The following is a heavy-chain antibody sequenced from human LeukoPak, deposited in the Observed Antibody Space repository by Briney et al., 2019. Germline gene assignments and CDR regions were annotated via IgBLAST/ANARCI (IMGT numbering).Heavy chain of an antibody. CDR2: ISSSGSTI. D-gene: IGHD6-13*01. J-gene: IGHJ4*02. Sequence: GGSLRLSCAASGFTFSDYYMSWIRQAPGKGLEWVSYISSSGSTIYYADPVKGRFTISRDNAKNSLYLQMNSLRADDTAVYYCAKDILAAGLFFDYWGQGILVTVSS. CDR3: AKDILAAGLFFDY. V-gene: IGHV3-11*01. CDR1: GFTFSDYY.